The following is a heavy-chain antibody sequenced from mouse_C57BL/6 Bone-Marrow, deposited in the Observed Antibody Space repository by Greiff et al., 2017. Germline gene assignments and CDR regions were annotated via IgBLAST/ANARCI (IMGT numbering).Heavy chain of an antibody. J-gene: IGHJ1*03. CDR1: GYTFTSYW. CDR3: AIEPLWYFDV. CDR2: INPSSGYT. V-gene: IGHV1-7*01. Sequence: QVQLQQSGAELAKPGASVKLSCKASGYTFTSYWMHWVKQRPGQGLEWIGYINPSSGYTKYNQKFKDKATLTADKSSSTAYMQLRSLTYEDSAVYYCAIEPLWYFDVWGTGTTVTVSS.